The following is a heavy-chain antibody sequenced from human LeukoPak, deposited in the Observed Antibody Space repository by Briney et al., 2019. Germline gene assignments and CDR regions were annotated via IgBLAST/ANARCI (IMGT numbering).Heavy chain of an antibody. Sequence: ASVKVSCKASGYTFTSYAMNWVRQAPGQGLEWMGWINPNSGGTNYAQKFQGRVTMTRDTSISTAYMELSRLRSDDTAVYYCARDDILTGSWFDPWGQGTLVTVSS. D-gene: IGHD3-9*01. J-gene: IGHJ5*02. CDR3: ARDDILTGSWFDP. CDR2: INPNSGGT. CDR1: GYTFTSYA. V-gene: IGHV1-2*02.